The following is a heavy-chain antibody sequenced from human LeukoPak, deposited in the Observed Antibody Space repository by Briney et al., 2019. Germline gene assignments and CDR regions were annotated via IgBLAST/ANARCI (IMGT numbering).Heavy chain of an antibody. Sequence: PSETLSLTCTVSGGPISSYYWSWIRQPPGKGLEWIGYIYYSGSTNYNPSLKSRVTISVDTSKNQFSLKLSSVTAADTAVYYCARMRYYYYGMDVWGQGTTVTVSS. J-gene: IGHJ6*02. CDR3: ARMRYYYYGMDV. V-gene: IGHV4-59*01. CDR2: IYYSGST. CDR1: GGPISSYY.